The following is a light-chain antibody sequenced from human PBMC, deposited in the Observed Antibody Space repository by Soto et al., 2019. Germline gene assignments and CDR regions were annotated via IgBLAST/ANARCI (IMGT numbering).Light chain of an antibody. V-gene: IGKV3-20*01. CDR2: GAS. CDR1: QSVSSSY. Sequence: EIVLTQSPVTLSLSPGERATLSCRASQSVSSSYLAWYQQKPGQAPRLLIYGASNRATGIPDRFSGSGSGTDFTLTISRLEPEDFAVYYCLQYGSSGTFGQGTKVDIK. J-gene: IGKJ1*01. CDR3: LQYGSSGT.